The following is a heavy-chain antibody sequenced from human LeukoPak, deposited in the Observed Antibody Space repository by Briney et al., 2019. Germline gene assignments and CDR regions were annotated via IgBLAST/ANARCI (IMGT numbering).Heavy chain of an antibody. CDR2: ISYDGSNK. Sequence: PGGSLRLSCAASGFTFSSYAMHWVRQALGKGLEWVAVISYDGSNKYYADSVKGRFTISRDNSKNTLYLQMNSLRAEDTAVYYCARDSDGYNPPDYWGQGTLVTVSS. CDR3: ARDSDGYNPPDY. J-gene: IGHJ4*02. CDR1: GFTFSSYA. V-gene: IGHV3-30-3*01. D-gene: IGHD5-24*01.